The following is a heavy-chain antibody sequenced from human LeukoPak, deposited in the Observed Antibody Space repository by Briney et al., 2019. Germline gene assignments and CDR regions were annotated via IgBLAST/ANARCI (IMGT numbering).Heavy chain of an antibody. J-gene: IGHJ4*02. Sequence: GRSLRLSCAASGFTFSNHAMSWVRQAPAKGLEWVSSINGNGGGSYYIDSVKGRLTVSRDNSENALYLQMNNLRTEDKTVDFCEKGGTAVRVGWTYWGKGSLVTVFS. V-gene: IGHV3-23*01. CDR2: INGNGGGS. D-gene: IGHD3-10*01. CDR3: EKGGTAVRVGWTY. CDR1: GFTFSNHA.